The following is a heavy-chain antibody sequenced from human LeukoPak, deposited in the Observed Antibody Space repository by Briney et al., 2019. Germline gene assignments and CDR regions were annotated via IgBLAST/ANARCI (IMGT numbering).Heavy chain of an antibody. CDR2: ISSSSSYI. D-gene: IGHD3-10*01. Sequence: GGSLRLSCAASGFTFSSYWMSWVRQAPGKGLEWVSSISSSSSYIYYADSVKGRFTISRDNAKNSLYLQMNSLRAEDTAVYYCARDWGYYGSGTLDYWGQGTLVTVSS. J-gene: IGHJ4*02. V-gene: IGHV3-21*01. CDR3: ARDWGYYGSGTLDY. CDR1: GFTFSSYW.